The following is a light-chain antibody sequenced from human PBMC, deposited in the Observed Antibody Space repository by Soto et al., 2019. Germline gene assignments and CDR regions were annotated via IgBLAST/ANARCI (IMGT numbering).Light chain of an antibody. J-gene: IGLJ3*02. CDR3: APWDDSLKGPV. CDR1: SSDVGGYNY. CDR2: EVN. Sequence: QSVLTQPASVSGSPGQSITISCTGTSSDVGGYNYVSWSQQHPGKAPKLMIFEVNKRPSGVPDRFSGSKSGTSASLAISGLQSEDEADYYCAPWDDSLKGPVFGGGTKLTVL. V-gene: IGLV2-14*01.